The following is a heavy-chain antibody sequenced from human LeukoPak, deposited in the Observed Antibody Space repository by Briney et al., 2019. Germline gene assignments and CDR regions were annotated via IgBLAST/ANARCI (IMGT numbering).Heavy chain of an antibody. J-gene: IGHJ5*01. D-gene: IGHD2-2*01. V-gene: IGHV3-23*01. CDR3: AKDHYCSSTSCYAVGNWFDS. CDR2: ISGSGGST. CDR1: GFTFSSYA. Sequence: GGSLRLSCAASGFTFSSYAMSWVRQAPGKGLEWVSAISGSGGSTYYADSVKGRFTISRDNSKNTLYLRMNSLRAEDTAVYYCAKDHYCSSTSCYAVGNWFDSWGQGTLVTVSS.